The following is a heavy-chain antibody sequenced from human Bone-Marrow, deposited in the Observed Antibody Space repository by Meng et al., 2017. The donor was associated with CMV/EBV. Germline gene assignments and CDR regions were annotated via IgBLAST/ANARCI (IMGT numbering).Heavy chain of an antibody. CDR2: ISGTSSYI. V-gene: IGHV3-21*01. D-gene: IGHD2-2*01. CDR3: ARADCSSTSCPRVYYYYGMDV. J-gene: IGHJ6*02. Sequence: GGSLRLSCAASGFTFSSFTMNWVRQAPGRGLEWVSSISGTSSYIYYADSVKGRFTISRDNAKNSLYLQMNSLRAEDTAVYYCARADCSSTSCPRVYYYYGMDVWGPGTTVPVSS. CDR1: GFTFSSFT.